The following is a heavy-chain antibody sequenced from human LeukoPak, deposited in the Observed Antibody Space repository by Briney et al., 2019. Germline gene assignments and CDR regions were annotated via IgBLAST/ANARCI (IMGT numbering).Heavy chain of an antibody. CDR3: ARDPPYYDSSGYYYDY. J-gene: IGHJ4*02. Sequence: PGGSLKLSCAASGFTFSTYSMNWGRQAPGKGLEWVSSISGSSIYIYYADSVKGRFTISRDNAKNSLYLQMNSLRAEDTAVYYCARDPPYYDSSGYYYDYWGQGTLVTVSS. D-gene: IGHD3-22*01. CDR1: GFTFSTYS. V-gene: IGHV3-21*01. CDR2: ISGSSIYI.